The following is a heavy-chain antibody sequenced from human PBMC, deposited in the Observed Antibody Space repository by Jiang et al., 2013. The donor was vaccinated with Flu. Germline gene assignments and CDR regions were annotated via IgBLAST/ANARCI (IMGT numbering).Heavy chain of an antibody. Sequence: GAEVKKPGASVKVSCKASGYTFTDYYMHWVRQAPGQGLEWMGRINPNTGGRNYAQKFQGRVTMTRDTSMSTAYMELNRLTSDDTAVYYCAEDPNGWYGVMGDYWGQGTLVTVSS. CDR2: INPNTGGR. CDR1: GYTFTDYY. J-gene: IGHJ4*02. CDR3: AEDPNGWYGVMGDY. D-gene: IGHD6-19*01. V-gene: IGHV1-2*06.